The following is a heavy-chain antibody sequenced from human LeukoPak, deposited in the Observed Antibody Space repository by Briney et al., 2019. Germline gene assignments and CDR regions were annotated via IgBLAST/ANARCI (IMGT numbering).Heavy chain of an antibody. CDR3: ARDAVATISAFDI. J-gene: IGHJ3*02. D-gene: IGHD5-12*01. Sequence: PGGSLRLSCAASGFTFSSYRMSWVRQAPGKGLGWVANIKQDGSEKYYVDSVKGRFTISRDNAKNSLYLQKNSLRAEDTAVYYCARDAVATISAFDIWGQGTMVTVSS. CDR2: IKQDGSEK. V-gene: IGHV3-7*03. CDR1: GFTFSSYR.